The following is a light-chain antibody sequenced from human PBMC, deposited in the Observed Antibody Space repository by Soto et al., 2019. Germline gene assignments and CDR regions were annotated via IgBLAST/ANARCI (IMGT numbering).Light chain of an antibody. CDR2: DAS. Sequence: EIVLTQSPATLSLSPGNRATLSCRASESVSRYLAWYQQKPGQAPRLLIYDASSRAAGIPARISGSGSGTDFTLTITSLEPEDFAVYYCQQRSDWPSTFGGGTKVEIK. J-gene: IGKJ4*01. CDR1: ESVSRY. V-gene: IGKV3-11*01. CDR3: QQRSDWPST.